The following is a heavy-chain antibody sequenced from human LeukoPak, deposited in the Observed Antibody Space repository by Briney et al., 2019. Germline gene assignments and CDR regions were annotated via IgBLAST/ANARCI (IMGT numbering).Heavy chain of an antibody. D-gene: IGHD3-10*01. Sequence: ASVKVSCKASGYTFTSYDINWVRQATGQGLEWMGWMNPNSGNTGYAQKFQGRVTMTRNTSISTAYMELSSLRSEDTAVYYCARGLLLWFGELLIGWFDPWGQGTLVTVSS. CDR2: MNPNSGNT. CDR3: ARGLLLWFGELLIGWFDP. J-gene: IGHJ5*02. CDR1: GYTFTSYD. V-gene: IGHV1-8*01.